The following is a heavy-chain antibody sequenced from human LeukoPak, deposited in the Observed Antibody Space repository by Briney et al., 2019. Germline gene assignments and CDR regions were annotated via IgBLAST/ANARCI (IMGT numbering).Heavy chain of an antibody. J-gene: IGHJ4*02. CDR2: INHSGST. CDR3: ARGRGVGATMGY. CDR1: GGSFSGYY. D-gene: IGHD1-26*01. V-gene: IGHV4-34*01. Sequence: SETLSLTCAVYGGSFSGYYWSWIRQPPGKGLEWIGEINHSGSTNYNPSLKSRVTISVDTSKNQFSLKLSSVTAADTAVYYCARGRGVGATMGYWGQGTLVTVSS.